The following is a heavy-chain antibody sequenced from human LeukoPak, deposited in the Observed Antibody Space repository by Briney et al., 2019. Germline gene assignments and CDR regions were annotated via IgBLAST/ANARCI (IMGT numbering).Heavy chain of an antibody. V-gene: IGHV3-48*03. Sequence: PGGSLRLSCAASGFTSGSYETNWVRQAPGKGLEWVSYISSSGSTIYYADSVKGRFTISRDNAKNSLYLQMNSLRAEDTAVYYCAELGITMIGGVWGKGTTVTISS. D-gene: IGHD3-10*02. CDR2: ISSSGSTI. CDR3: AELGITMIGGV. CDR1: GFTSGSYE. J-gene: IGHJ6*04.